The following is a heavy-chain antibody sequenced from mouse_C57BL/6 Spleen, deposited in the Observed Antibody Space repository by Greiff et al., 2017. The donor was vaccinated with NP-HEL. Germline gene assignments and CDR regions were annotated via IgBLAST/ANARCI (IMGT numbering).Heavy chain of an antibody. J-gene: IGHJ2*01. Sequence: VQLQQSGPELVKPGASVKISCKASGYTFTDYYMNWVKQSHGKSLEWIGDINPNNGGTSYNQKFKGKATLTVDKSSSTAYMELRSLTSEDSAVYYCARGPITTVVHWGQGTTLTVSS. CDR3: ARGPITTVVH. CDR1: GYTFTDYY. D-gene: IGHD1-1*01. CDR2: INPNNGGT. V-gene: IGHV1-26*01.